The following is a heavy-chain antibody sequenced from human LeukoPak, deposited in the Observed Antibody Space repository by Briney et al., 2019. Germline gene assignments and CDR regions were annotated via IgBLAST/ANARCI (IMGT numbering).Heavy chain of an antibody. CDR2: IGTAGDT. CDR1: GFTFSSYD. CDR3: ARDRGDYSFDY. V-gene: IGHV3-13*01. Sequence: PGGSLRLSCAASGFTFSSYDMHWVRQATGKGLEWVSAIGTAGDTYYPGSVKGRFTISRENAKNSLYLQMNSPRAGDTAVYYCARDRGDYSFDYWGQGTLVTVSS. D-gene: IGHD4-11*01. J-gene: IGHJ4*02.